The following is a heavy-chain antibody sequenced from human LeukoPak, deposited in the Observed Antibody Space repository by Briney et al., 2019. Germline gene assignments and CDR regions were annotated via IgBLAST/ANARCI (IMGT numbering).Heavy chain of an antibody. CDR3: AKARYCSSTSCPTRSYYYYYMDV. Sequence: HPGGSLRLSCAASGFTFSSYGMHWVRQAPGKGLEWVAFIRYDGSNKYYADSVKGRFTISRGNSKNTLYLQMNSLRAEDTAVYYCAKARYCSSTSCPTRSYYYYYMDVWGKGTTVTVSS. J-gene: IGHJ6*03. CDR2: IRYDGSNK. V-gene: IGHV3-30*02. CDR1: GFTFSSYG. D-gene: IGHD2-2*01.